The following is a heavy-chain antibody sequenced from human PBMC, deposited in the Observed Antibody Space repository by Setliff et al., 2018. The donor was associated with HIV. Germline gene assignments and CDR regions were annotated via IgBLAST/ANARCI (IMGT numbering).Heavy chain of an antibody. CDR1: GGSFSSYA. D-gene: IGHD1-26*01. CDR2: IIPILGIA. CDR3: ARGWEYSGAFDI. V-gene: IGHV1-69*10. Sequence: SVKVSCKASGGSFSSYAISWVRQAPGQGLEWMGGIIPILGIANYAQKFQGRVTITADKSTSTAYMELSSLRSEDTAVYYCARGWEYSGAFDIWGQGTMVTVSS. J-gene: IGHJ3*02.